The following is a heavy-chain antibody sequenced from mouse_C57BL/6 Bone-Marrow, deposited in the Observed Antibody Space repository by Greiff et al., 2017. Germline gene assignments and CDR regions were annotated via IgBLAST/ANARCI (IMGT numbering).Heavy chain of an antibody. J-gene: IGHJ2*01. V-gene: IGHV1-5*01. D-gene: IGHD1-1*01. CDR1: GYTFTSYW. CDR2: IYPGNSDT. Sequence: EVQLQQSGTVLARPGASVKMSCKTSGYTFTSYWMHWVKQRPGQGLEWIGAIYPGNSDTSYNQKFKGKAKLTAVTSASTAYMELSSLTNEDSAVXYCTPGYGSSPGYDWGQGTTLTVSS. CDR3: TPGYGSSPGYD.